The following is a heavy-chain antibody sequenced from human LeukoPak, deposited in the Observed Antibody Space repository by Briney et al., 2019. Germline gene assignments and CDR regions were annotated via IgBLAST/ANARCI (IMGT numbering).Heavy chain of an antibody. CDR2: ISGSGAST. D-gene: IGHD5-12*01. CDR3: AKAVGYSGYQSFDY. V-gene: IGHV3-23*01. Sequence: GGSLRLSCAASGFTFSSYAMSWVRQAPGKGLEWISGISGSGASTYYADSVKGRFTISRDNSKNTLYLQMNSLRAEDTAAYYCAKAVGYSGYQSFDYWGQGTLVTVSS. J-gene: IGHJ4*02. CDR1: GFTFSSYA.